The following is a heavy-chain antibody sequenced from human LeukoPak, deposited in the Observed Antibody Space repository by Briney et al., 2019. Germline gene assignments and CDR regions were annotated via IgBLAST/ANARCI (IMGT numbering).Heavy chain of an antibody. V-gene: IGHV7-4-1*02. CDR1: GYTFTTYA. CDR3: AKEQYPGYDFVGDFDF. D-gene: IGHD3-16*01. Sequence: GASVKVSCKASGYTFTTYAINWVRQAPGQGPQWMGWINTHTGDPTYAQDFTGRFVFSLDTSVSTAYLQISSLKAEDTAVYYCAKEQYPGYDFVGDFDFWGQGTLVTVSS. CDR2: INTHTGDP. J-gene: IGHJ4*02.